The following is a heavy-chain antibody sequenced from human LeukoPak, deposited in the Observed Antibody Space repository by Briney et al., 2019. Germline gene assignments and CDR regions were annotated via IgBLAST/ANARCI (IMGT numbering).Heavy chain of an antibody. CDR3: ASSSYRSFYDSSGYYPFDY. CDR2: INRSGST. V-gene: IGHV4-34*01. CDR1: GGSFSGYY. Sequence: SETLSLTCAVYGGSFSGYYWSWTRQPPGKGLEWIGEINRSGSTNYNPSLKSRVIISVDTSKNQFSLKLSSVTAADTAVYYCASSSYRSFYDSSGYYPFDYWGQGTLVTVSS. J-gene: IGHJ4*02. D-gene: IGHD3-22*01.